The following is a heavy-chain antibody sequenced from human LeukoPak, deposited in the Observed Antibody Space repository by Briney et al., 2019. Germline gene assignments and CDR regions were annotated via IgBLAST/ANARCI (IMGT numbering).Heavy chain of an antibody. CDR2: IYSGGST. CDR1: GFTVSSNY. CDR3: ARAHYYDSSGFDY. Sequence: GGSLRLPCSASGFTVSSNYMSWVRQAPGKGLEWVSVIYSGGSTYYADSVKGRFTISRDNSKNTLYLQMNSLRAEDTAVYYCARAHYYDSSGFDYWGQGTLVTVSS. V-gene: IGHV3-66*01. D-gene: IGHD3-22*01. J-gene: IGHJ4*02.